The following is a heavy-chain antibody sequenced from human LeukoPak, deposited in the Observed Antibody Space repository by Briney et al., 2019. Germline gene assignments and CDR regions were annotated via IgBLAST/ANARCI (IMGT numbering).Heavy chain of an antibody. CDR1: GFTFSSYA. CDR3: TRSTQWLFDF. Sequence: GRSLRLSCAASGFTFSSYAMTWVRQAPGKGLEWVSSIGVNGGSTYYADSVKGRFIISRDNSKNTLHLQMSNLGTEDTAVYYCTRSTQWLFDFWGQGTLVTVSS. V-gene: IGHV3-23*01. J-gene: IGHJ4*02. CDR2: IGVNGGST. D-gene: IGHD6-19*01.